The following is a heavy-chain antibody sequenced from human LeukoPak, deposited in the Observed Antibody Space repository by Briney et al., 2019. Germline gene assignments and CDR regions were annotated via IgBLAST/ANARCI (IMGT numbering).Heavy chain of an antibody. J-gene: IGHJ6*03. CDR1: GGSFSGYY. CDR3: ARPQRIAARRGGGYYMDV. Sequence: SETLSLTCAVYGGSFSGYYWSWIRQPPGKGLEWIGEINHSGSTNYNPSLKSRVTISVDTSKNQFSLKLSSVTAADTAVYYCARPQRIAARRGGGYYMDVWGKGTTVTVSS. D-gene: IGHD6-6*01. CDR2: INHSGST. V-gene: IGHV4-34*01.